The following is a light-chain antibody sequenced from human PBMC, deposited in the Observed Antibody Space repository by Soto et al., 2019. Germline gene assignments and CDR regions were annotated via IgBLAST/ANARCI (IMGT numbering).Light chain of an antibody. CDR3: MQGTHWPPWT. V-gene: IGKV2-30*02. J-gene: IGKJ1*01. CDR2: EVS. Sequence: DVVMTQSPLSLPVTLGQPASIPCRSGQSLVHDDGNTYLNWFHQRPGQSPRRLIYEVSNRDSGVPDRFSGSGSGTDFTLKISRVEAEDVGVYYCMQGTHWPPWTFGQGTKVEIK. CDR1: QSLVHDDGNTY.